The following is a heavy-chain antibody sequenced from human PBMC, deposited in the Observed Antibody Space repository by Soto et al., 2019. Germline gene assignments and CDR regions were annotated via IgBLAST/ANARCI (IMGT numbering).Heavy chain of an antibody. CDR2: IVVGNSNT. CDR3: AARVGYDSSGYVFDY. D-gene: IGHD3-22*01. V-gene: IGHV1-58*01. Sequence: SVKVSCKASGFTFITSAVQWVRQARGQHLEWIGWIVVGNSNTNYAQKFQERVTITRDMSTDTAYMGLSSLRSEDTAVYYCAARVGYDSSGYVFDYWGQGTLVTVSS. CDR1: GFTFITSA. J-gene: IGHJ4*02.